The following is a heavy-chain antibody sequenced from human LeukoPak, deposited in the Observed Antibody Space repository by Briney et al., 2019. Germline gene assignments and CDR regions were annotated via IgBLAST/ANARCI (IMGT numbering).Heavy chain of an antibody. V-gene: IGHV3-64*01. CDR3: VRDRGGSGWYYFDY. J-gene: IGHJ4*02. CDR1: GXTFSIYA. D-gene: IGHD6-19*01. CDR2: ISYNGSQT. Sequence: GGSLRLSWAASGXTFSIYAMHWVRQGPGKGLEHVSGISYNGSQTYYGNSVKDRFTISRDNAKNTVYLQMASLRVDDMAVYYCVRDRGGSGWYYFDYWGQGILSPSPQ.